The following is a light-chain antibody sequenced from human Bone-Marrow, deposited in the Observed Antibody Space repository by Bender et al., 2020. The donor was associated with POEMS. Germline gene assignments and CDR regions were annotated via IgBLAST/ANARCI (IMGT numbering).Light chain of an antibody. CDR1: NSNIGAHA. Sequence: QSVLTQSPSASGTPGQRVTISCSGSNSNIGAHAVNWYQHLPGTAPKLLIYSSHRRPSEVPDRFSGSRSGTSASLAISGLQSEDEADYYCAVWDDSLNGWVFGGGTKLTVL. CDR3: AVWDDSLNGWV. J-gene: IGLJ3*02. CDR2: SSH. V-gene: IGLV1-44*01.